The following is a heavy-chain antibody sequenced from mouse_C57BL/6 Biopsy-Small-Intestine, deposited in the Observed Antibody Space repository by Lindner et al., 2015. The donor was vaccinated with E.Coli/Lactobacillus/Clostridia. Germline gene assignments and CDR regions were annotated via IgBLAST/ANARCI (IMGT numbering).Heavy chain of an antibody. V-gene: IGHV1-66*01. Sequence: VQLQESGPELVKPGASVKISCKASGYSSTSYYIHWVKQRPGQGLEWIGWIYPGSGNTKYNEKFKDRATLTADTSSSTAYMQLSSLTSEDSAVYYCARSGLTDYFDYWGQGTTLTVSS. J-gene: IGHJ2*01. CDR2: IYPGSGNT. CDR3: ARSGLTDYFDY. CDR1: GYSSTSYY. D-gene: IGHD3-1*01.